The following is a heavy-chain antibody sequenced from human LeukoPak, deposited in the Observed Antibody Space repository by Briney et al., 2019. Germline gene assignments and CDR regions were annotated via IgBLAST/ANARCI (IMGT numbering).Heavy chain of an antibody. CDR2: ISSSSSTI. CDR3: ARGGVGTMHY. V-gene: IGHV3-48*01. Sequence: GGSLRLSCAASGFTFSSYEMNWVRQAPGKGLEWVSYISSSSSTIYYADSVKGRFTISRDNAKNSLYLQMNSLRAEDTAVYYCARGGVGTMHYWGQGTLVTVSS. D-gene: IGHD1-26*01. J-gene: IGHJ4*02. CDR1: GFTFSSYE.